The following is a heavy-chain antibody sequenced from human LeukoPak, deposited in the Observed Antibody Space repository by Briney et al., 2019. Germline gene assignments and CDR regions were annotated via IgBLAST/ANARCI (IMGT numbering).Heavy chain of an antibody. CDR2: ISGVSEDT. J-gene: IGHJ6*01. CDR3: PRTLGHYSNGWLYFYYGLEV. D-gene: IGHD2-21*01. CDR1: GFTFDSYA. V-gene: IGHV3-23*01. Sequence: GGSLRLSCTASGFTFDSYAMSWVRQAPGKGLEWVSSISGVSEDTYFADSVKGRFTISRHNSNRTLYLQMNSLTTEDKHGHYFPRTLGHYSNGWLYFYYGLEVWGQGTTVTVSS.